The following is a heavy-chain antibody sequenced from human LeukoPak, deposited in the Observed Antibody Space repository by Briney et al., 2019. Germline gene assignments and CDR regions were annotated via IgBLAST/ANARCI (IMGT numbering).Heavy chain of an antibody. CDR3: ARERD. Sequence: GGSLRLSCAASEFTFSNYAMSWVRQAPGKGLEWVSGSTGTGYSTYYADSVKGRFTISRDNSKNTLYLQMNSLRAEDTAVYYCARERDWGQGTLVTVSS. CDR2: STGTGYST. V-gene: IGHV3-23*01. J-gene: IGHJ4*02. CDR1: EFTFSNYA.